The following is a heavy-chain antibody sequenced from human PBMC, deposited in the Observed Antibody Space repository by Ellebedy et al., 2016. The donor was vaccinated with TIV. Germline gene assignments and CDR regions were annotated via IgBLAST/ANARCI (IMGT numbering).Heavy chain of an antibody. D-gene: IGHD6-6*01. CDR2: ITPFNGNT. J-gene: IGHJ3*02. Sequence: AASVKVSCKASGYTFTYRYLHWVRQAPGQALEWMGWITPFNGNTNYAQKFQDRVTITRDRSMSTAYMELSSLRSEDTAMYYCSRSNSIAARWAAHAFDIWGQGTMVTVSS. V-gene: IGHV1-45*02. CDR1: GYTFTYRY. CDR3: SRSNSIAARWAAHAFDI.